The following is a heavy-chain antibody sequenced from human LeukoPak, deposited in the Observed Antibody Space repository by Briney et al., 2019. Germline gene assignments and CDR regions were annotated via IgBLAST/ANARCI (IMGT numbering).Heavy chain of an antibody. V-gene: IGHV4-59*01. Sequence: PSETLSLTCTVSGGSISSYYWSWIRQPPGKGLEWIGYIYYSGSTNYNPSLKSRVTISVDTSKNQFSLKLSSVTAADTAVYYCAREEYDFSAGMDVWGQGTTVTVSS. CDR3: AREEYDFSAGMDV. CDR2: IYYSGST. D-gene: IGHD3-3*01. CDR1: GGSISSYY. J-gene: IGHJ6*02.